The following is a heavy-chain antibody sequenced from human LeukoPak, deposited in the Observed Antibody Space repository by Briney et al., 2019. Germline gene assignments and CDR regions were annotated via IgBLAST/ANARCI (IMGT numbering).Heavy chain of an antibody. J-gene: IGHJ4*02. CDR3: ARENSGEGFDY. CDR2: ISSSTIYI. V-gene: IGHV3-21*06. Sequence: TGGSLRLSCAASGFTFSSYSMNWVRQAPGKGLEWVSSISSSTIYIYDAGSVKGRFTISRDNAKNTLYLEMNSLRAEDTAMYYCARENSGEGFDYWSQGTLVTVSS. CDR1: GFTFSSYS. D-gene: IGHD1-14*01.